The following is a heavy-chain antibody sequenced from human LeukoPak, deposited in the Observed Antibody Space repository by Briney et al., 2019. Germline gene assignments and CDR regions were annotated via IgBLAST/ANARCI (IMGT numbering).Heavy chain of an antibody. J-gene: IGHJ4*02. Sequence: ASVKVSCKASGYTFTGYYMHWVRQAPGQGLEWMGWINPNSGGTNYAQKFQGRVTMTRDTSISTAYMELSRLRSDDTAVYYCAPAPYGSGTFDYWGQGTPVTVSS. CDR2: INPNSGGT. CDR3: APAPYGSGTFDY. V-gene: IGHV1-2*02. D-gene: IGHD3-10*01. CDR1: GYTFTGYY.